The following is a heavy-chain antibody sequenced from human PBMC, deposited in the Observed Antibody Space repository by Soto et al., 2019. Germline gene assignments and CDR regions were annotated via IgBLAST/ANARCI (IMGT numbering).Heavy chain of an antibody. CDR3: ARADRSGFISRVGS. CDR1: EYTSPGRY. V-gene: IGHV1-2*02. Sequence: QVHLGQSGAEVKKPGASVRVSCRASEYTSPGRYMHWLRQAPGQGLEWLGGINPNSGGTNYARKFQGRVTITRDTANSTAYMELSRLTFDDTAVYYCARADRSGFISRVGSWGQGTLVTVSS. D-gene: IGHD3-22*01. J-gene: IGHJ4*02. CDR2: INPNSGGT.